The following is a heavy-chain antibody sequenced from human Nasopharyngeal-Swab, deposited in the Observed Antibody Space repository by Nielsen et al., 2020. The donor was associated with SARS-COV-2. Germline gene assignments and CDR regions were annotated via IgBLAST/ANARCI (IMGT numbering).Heavy chain of an antibody. CDR2: ISYDGSNK. V-gene: IGHV3-30*18. J-gene: IGHJ6*02. D-gene: IGHD3-3*01. Sequence: GESLKISCAASGFTFSSYGMHWVRQAPGKGLEWVAVISYDGSNKYYADSVKGRFTISRDNSKNTLYLQMNSLRAEDTAVYYCAKATYYDFWRYGMDVWGQGTTVTASS. CDR1: GFTFSSYG. CDR3: AKATYYDFWRYGMDV.